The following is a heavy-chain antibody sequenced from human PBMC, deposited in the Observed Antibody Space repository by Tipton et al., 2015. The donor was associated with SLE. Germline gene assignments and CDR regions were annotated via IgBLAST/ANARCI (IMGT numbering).Heavy chain of an antibody. V-gene: IGHV4-39*07. CDR2: IQFSGST. D-gene: IGHD6-6*01. J-gene: IGHJ4*02. CDR3: ARGARRGLWDY. CDR1: GGSISSSSYY. Sequence: TLSLTCTVSGGSISSSSYYWSWIRQPPGKGLEWIGDIQFSGSTYYNPSLKSRVNISVDTSKNQFSLKLSSVTAADTAVYYCARGARRGLWDYWGQGTLVTVSS.